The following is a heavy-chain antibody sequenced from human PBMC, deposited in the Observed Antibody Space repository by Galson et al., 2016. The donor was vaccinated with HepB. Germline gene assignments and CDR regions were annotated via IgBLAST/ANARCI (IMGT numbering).Heavy chain of an antibody. V-gene: IGHV3-33*01. J-gene: IGHJ4*02. D-gene: IGHD4-11*01. CDR3: ARDKVDYSNLYGDY. Sequence: SLRLSCAASGFTFSRHGMHWVRQAPGKGLEWVSIIWYDGSNKLYADSVKGRFTISRDDSKNKVYLQMDSLRAEDTAVYYCARDKVDYSNLYGDYWGQGTRVTVSP. CDR1: GFTFSRHG. CDR2: IWYDGSNK.